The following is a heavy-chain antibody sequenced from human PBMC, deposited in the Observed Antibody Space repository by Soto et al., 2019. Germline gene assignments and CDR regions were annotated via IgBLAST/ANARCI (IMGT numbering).Heavy chain of an antibody. CDR1: GFTFSTYA. V-gene: IGHV3-23*01. D-gene: IGHD4-17*01. CDR2: ITGGGDST. Sequence: EVQLLESGGGLVQPGESLRLACAASGFTFSTYAMTWVRQAPGKGLEWVSGITGGGDSTYYADSVKGRFTISRDNSKNTLYLQMNSLSAEDTAVYYCVKGGCAVTTRCFDSWGQGTLVTVSS. CDR3: VKGGCAVTTRCFDS. J-gene: IGHJ4*02.